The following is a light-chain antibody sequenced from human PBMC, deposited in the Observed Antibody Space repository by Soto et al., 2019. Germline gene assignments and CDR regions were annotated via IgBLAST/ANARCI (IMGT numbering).Light chain of an antibody. V-gene: IGLV2-14*01. Sequence: QSALTQPASVSGSPGQSITISCTGTSSDVGGYNYVSWYQQHPGKAPKLMIYEVSNRPSGASNRFSGSKSGNTASLTISGLQAEDEADYYCSSYTSSSAYGFGTGPKATV. CDR3: SSYTSSSAYG. CDR1: SSDVGGYNY. J-gene: IGLJ1*01. CDR2: EVS.